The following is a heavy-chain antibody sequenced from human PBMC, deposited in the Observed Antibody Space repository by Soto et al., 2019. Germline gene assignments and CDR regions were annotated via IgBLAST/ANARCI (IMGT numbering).Heavy chain of an antibody. D-gene: IGHD3-22*01. CDR2: IGTAGDT. J-gene: IGHJ4*02. Sequence: GGSLRLSCSASGFTFSSYDMHWVRQGPGKGLEWVSAIGTAGDTNYAGSVKGRCTISRENAKNSLYLQMNSLRAGDTAIYFCARAIGPTLFDYWGQGTLVTVSS. V-gene: IGHV3-13*04. CDR1: GFTFSSYD. CDR3: ARAIGPTLFDY.